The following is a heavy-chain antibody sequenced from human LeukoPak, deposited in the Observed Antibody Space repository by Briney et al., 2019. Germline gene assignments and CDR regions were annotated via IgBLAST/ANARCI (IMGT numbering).Heavy chain of an antibody. CDR3: ARGRIAARRGYFDY. Sequence: SETLSLTCAVYGGSFSGYYWSWIRQPPGKGLEWIGEINHSGSTNYNPSLKSRVTISVDTSMNQFSLKLSSVTAADTAVYYCARGRIAARRGYFDYWGQGTLVTVSS. J-gene: IGHJ4*02. V-gene: IGHV4-34*01. CDR2: INHSGST. D-gene: IGHD6-6*01. CDR1: GGSFSGYY.